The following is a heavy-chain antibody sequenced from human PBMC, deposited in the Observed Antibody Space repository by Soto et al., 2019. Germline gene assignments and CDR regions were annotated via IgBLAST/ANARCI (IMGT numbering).Heavy chain of an antibody. V-gene: IGHV1-18*04. CDR3: AREKLNSGWYLFEY. CDR1: FYTFTSYG. CDR2: ISAYNGNT. Sequence: ASVXVSFKSSFYTFTSYGIILVLQAPGQGLEWMGWISAYNGNTNYAQKLQGRVTMTTDTSTSTAYMELRSLRSDDTAVYYCAREKLNSGWYLFEYWGQGTLVTVSS. D-gene: IGHD6-19*01. J-gene: IGHJ4*02.